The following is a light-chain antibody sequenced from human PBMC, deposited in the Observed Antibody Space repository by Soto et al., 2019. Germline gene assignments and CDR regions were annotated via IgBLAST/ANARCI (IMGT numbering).Light chain of an antibody. CDR3: QQYADYWT. Sequence: DIQMTQSPSTLSASVGDRVTITCRASQSVSTWLAWYQQKAGKAPNLLIYDASSLEIGVPSRFSGSGSGTEFTLTISSLQPDDFATYYCQQYADYWTFGQGTKVEIK. CDR1: QSVSTW. CDR2: DAS. V-gene: IGKV1-5*01. J-gene: IGKJ1*01.